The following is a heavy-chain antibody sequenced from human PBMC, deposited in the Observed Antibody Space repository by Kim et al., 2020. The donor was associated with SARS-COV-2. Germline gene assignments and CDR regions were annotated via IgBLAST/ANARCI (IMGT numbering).Heavy chain of an antibody. V-gene: IGHV1-46*01. D-gene: IGHD3-10*01. CDR3: ARDWGPGSYYTET. J-gene: IGHJ4*02. Sequence: ASVKVSCKAFGYTFTRYSLHWVRQAPGQGLEWLGLINPSGGSTTYAQKFQDRVTMTRDTSTRIAYMELSSLRSEDTALYYCARDWGPGSYYTETWGQGTLVTVTS. CDR1: GYTFTRYS. CDR2: INPSGGST.